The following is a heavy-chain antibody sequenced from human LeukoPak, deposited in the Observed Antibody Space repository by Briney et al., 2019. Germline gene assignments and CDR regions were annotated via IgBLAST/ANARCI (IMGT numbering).Heavy chain of an antibody. CDR3: ARDNYDSSGFT. Sequence: PGGSLRLSCAASGFTFRSYWMSWVRQAPGKGLEWVANIKEDGSEKYYVDSVKGRFTISRDNSRNTLYLQMNSLRAEDTALYYCARDNYDSSGFTWGQGTLVTVSS. D-gene: IGHD3-22*01. CDR2: IKEDGSEK. J-gene: IGHJ4*02. V-gene: IGHV3-7*03. CDR1: GFTFRSYW.